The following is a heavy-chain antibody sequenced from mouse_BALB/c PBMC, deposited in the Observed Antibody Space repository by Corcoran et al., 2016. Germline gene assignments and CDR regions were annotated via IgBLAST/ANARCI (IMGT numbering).Heavy chain of an antibody. J-gene: IGHJ3*01. CDR1: GYTFTNYG. V-gene: IGHV9-3-1*01. Sequence: QIQMVQSGPELKKPGETVKISCKAYGYTFTNYGMNWVKQAPGKGLKWMGWINTYTGEPTFADDFKGRFAFSLETSASTAYLQINNLKNEDTATCCCARDPAWFAYWGEGTLVTVSA. CDR2: INTYTGEP. CDR3: ARDPAWFAY.